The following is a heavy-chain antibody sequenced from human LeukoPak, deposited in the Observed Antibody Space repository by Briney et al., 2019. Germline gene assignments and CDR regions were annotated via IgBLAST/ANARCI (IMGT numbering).Heavy chain of an antibody. CDR1: GGSFSGYY. D-gene: IGHD2-15*01. V-gene: IGHV4-34*01. Sequence: SETLSLTCAVYGGSFSGYYWSWIRQPPGKGLEWIGEINHSGSTNYNPSLKSRVTISVDTSKNQFSLKLSPVTAADTDVYSCARGADGVSSNSRGWFDPWGQGTLVTVSS. CDR3: ARGADGVSSNSRGWFDP. CDR2: INHSGST. J-gene: IGHJ5*02.